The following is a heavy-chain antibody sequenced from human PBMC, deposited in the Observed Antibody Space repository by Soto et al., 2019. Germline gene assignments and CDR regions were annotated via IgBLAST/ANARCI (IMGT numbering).Heavy chain of an antibody. Sequence: PSETLSLTCTVSGGSISSGGYYWSWIRQHPGKGLEWVGYSYYTGSSYYNPSLKSRVTISVDASKNQLSLRLASVPAADTAVYYCARDLRGYSRYDYLDYWGQGIPVTVSS. J-gene: IGHJ4*02. CDR1: GGSISSGGYY. D-gene: IGHD5-12*01. CDR2: SYYTGSS. V-gene: IGHV4-31*03. CDR3: ARDLRGYSRYDYLDY.